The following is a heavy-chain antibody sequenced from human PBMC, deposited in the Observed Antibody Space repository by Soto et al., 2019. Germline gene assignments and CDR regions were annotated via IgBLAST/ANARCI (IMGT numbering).Heavy chain of an antibody. D-gene: IGHD6-13*01. V-gene: IGHV4-61*01. CDR2: IYNSGST. CDR3: ARGYRTSWYWFDL. Sequence: QAQLQESGPGPVKPSETLSLTCTVSGCSVSGGTHYWSWIRQPPGKGLEWIGYIYNSGSTNYNPSLRCRLTISVDTSKNQFSLKLSSVTAADTAVYDCARGYRTSWYWFDLWGRGTLVTVSS. CDR1: GCSVSGGTHY. J-gene: IGHJ2*01.